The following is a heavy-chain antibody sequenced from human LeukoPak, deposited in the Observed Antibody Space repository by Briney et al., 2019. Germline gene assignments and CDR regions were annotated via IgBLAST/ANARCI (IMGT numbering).Heavy chain of an antibody. Sequence: GGSLRLSCAASGFTFSSHWMHWVRQAPGKGLVWVSHINTGGTNTNYADSVKGRFTISRDNAENTLYLQMNSLRAEDTAVYYCAKRGDFYYDSSGYYPGGFDYWGQGTLVTVSS. CDR2: INTGGTNT. CDR3: AKRGDFYYDSSGYYPGGFDY. CDR1: GFTFSSHW. D-gene: IGHD3-22*01. J-gene: IGHJ4*02. V-gene: IGHV3-74*01.